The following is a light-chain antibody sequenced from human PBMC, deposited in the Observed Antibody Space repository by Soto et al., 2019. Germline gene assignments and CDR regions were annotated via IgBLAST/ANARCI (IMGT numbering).Light chain of an antibody. CDR3: QQYYSFPGT. Sequence: DIQMTQFPSSLAASVGDRVTITCRTSQSIDTSLNWYQQKPGKAPDLLIYSASTLQSGVPSRFSGSGSGTDFTLTISCLQSEDFATYYCQQYYSFPGTFGQGTKVDI. J-gene: IGKJ1*01. V-gene: IGKV1-39*01. CDR1: QSIDTS. CDR2: SAS.